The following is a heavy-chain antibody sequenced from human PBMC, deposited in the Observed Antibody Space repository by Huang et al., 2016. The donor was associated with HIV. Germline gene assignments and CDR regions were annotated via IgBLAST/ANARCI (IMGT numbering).Heavy chain of an antibody. Sequence: EEQLVESGGGLVQPGGSLRFSCAASGFSFSRCNMNGVRQAPGKGLEWLSYMSETGSVITYADSVKGRFTVSRDNAKNSLYLQMDSLRAEDTAVYYCARGYSSSWLYNWGQGTLVTVSS. CDR2: MSETGSVI. J-gene: IGHJ4*02. CDR1: GFSFSRCN. D-gene: IGHD6-13*01. V-gene: IGHV3-48*01. CDR3: ARGYSSSWLYN.